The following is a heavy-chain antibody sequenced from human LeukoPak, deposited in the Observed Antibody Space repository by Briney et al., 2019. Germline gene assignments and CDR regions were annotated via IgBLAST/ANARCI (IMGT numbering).Heavy chain of an antibody. J-gene: IGHJ4*02. CDR3: ARDRGYSDY. CDR2: IWYDGSNK. CDR1: GFTFSSYG. V-gene: IGHV3-33*01. Sequence: GGSLRLSCAASGFTFSSYGMHWVRQAPGKGLEWVAVIWYDGSNKYYADSVQGRFTISRDNSKNTLYLQMNGLRAEDTAVYYCARDRGYSDYWGQGTLVTVSS.